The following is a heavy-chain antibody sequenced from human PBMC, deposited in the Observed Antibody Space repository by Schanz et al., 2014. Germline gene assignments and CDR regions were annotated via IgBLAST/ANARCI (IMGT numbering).Heavy chain of an antibody. CDR1: RFTFSSYT. CDR3: AKIWKAHHLTGRPGWSDGMDV. Sequence: QVQLVESGGGVVQPGRSLRLSCAASRFTFSSYTMHWVRQAPGKGLEWVALISYDGSNKYYADSVKGRFTISRGNSKNTLFLQMNSLRVEDTAIYYCAKIWKAHHLTGRPGWSDGMDVWGQGTTV. J-gene: IGHJ6*02. D-gene: IGHD3-3*01. CDR2: ISYDGSNK. V-gene: IGHV3-30*04.